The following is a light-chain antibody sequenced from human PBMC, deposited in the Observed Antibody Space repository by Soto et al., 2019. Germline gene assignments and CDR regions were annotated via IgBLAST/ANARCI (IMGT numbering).Light chain of an antibody. CDR2: KAS. V-gene: IGKV1-5*03. Sequence: DIQMTQSPSTLSASVGDRVTITCRASQSISSWLAWYQQKPGKAPNLRIYKASSLESGVPSRFSGSGSGTEFTLTISSLQPDDFATYYCQQYESYSVTFGQGTRLEIK. J-gene: IGKJ5*01. CDR1: QSISSW. CDR3: QQYESYSVT.